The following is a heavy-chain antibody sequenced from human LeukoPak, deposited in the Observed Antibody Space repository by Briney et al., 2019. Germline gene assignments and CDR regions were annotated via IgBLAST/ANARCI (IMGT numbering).Heavy chain of an antibody. V-gene: IGHV1-69*04. Sequence: SVKVSCKASGGTFSSYTISWVRQAPGQGLEWMGRISPILGIANYAQKFQGRVTITADKSTSTAYMELSSLRSEDTAVYYCAREREPYDFWSGYSYNWFDPWGQGTLVTVSS. CDR2: ISPILGIA. CDR1: GGTFSSYT. J-gene: IGHJ5*02. D-gene: IGHD3-3*01. CDR3: AREREPYDFWSGYSYNWFDP.